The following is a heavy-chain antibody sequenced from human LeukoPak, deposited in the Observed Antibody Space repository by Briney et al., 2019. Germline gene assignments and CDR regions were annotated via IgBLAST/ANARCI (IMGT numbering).Heavy chain of an antibody. CDR2: IYPGDSDT. J-gene: IGHJ6*02. CDR1: GYSFTSYW. V-gene: IGHV5-51*01. CDR3: ARVRYDNYYYYGMDV. Sequence: GESLKISCKGSGYSFTSYWIGWVRQMPGKGLEWMGMIYPGDSDTRYSPSFQGQVTISADKSISTAYLQWSSLKASDTAMYYCARVRYDNYYYYGMDVWGQGTTVTVSS. D-gene: IGHD3-9*01.